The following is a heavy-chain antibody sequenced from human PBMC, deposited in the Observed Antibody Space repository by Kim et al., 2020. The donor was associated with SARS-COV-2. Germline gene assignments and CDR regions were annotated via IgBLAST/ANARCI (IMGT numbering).Heavy chain of an antibody. D-gene: IGHD6-13*01. J-gene: IGHJ4*02. CDR3: ARGSSSWYLYY. CDR2: T. V-gene: IGHV3-53*01. Sequence: TYYADSVKGRFTISRDNSKNTLYLQMNSLRAEDTAVYYCARGSSSWYLYYWGQGTLVTVSS.